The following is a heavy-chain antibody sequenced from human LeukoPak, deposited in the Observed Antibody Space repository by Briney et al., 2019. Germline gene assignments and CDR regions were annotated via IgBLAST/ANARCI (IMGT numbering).Heavy chain of an antibody. D-gene: IGHD3-22*01. J-gene: IGHJ4*02. V-gene: IGHV3-11*01. Sequence: PSQTLSLTCTVSGGSLSSGGYYWSWIRQAPGKGLEWVSYISSSGSTIYYADSVKGRFTISRDNAKNSLYLQMNSLRAEDTAVYYCARVADDSSGYPELYWGQGTLVTVSS. CDR2: ISSSGSTI. CDR1: GGSLSSGGYY. CDR3: ARVADDSSGYPELY.